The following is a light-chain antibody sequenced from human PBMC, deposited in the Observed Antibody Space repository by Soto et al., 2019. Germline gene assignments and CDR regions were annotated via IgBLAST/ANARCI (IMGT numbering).Light chain of an antibody. V-gene: IGKV3-20*01. CDR2: GTS. CDR3: QQYSSSSLT. J-gene: IGKJ4*01. Sequence: EIVLTQSPGTLSLSPGETATLSCRASQSLSNTYLAWYQHKPGQAPRLLIYGTSHRAAGVPDRFSGSGSGTDFTLTISVLAPGYFALYYCQQYSSSSLTCGGGTKVEIK. CDR1: QSLSNTY.